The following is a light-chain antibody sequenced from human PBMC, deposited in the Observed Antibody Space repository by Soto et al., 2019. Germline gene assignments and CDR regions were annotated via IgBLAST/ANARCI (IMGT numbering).Light chain of an antibody. J-gene: IGKJ5*01. V-gene: IGKV3-15*01. CDR1: HLVSSY. CDR3: QQRNSWPPTFN. Sequence: EIVMTQAPASLSVSPGEIATLSWRASHLVSSYLAWYQQKPGQAPRLLIFATSTRATGIPARFSGSGSGTEFTLTISSLQSEDFAVYYCQQRNSWPPTFNFGQGTRLEIK. CDR2: ATS.